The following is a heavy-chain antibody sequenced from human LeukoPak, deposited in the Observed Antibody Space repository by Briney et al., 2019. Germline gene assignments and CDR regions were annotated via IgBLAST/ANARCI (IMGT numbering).Heavy chain of an antibody. J-gene: IGHJ6*03. CDR1: GFTFSGYS. V-gene: IGHV3-21*01. D-gene: IGHD2-15*01. CDR2: ITGSNNYI. CDR3: ARDQVLHFQLMHL. Sequence: GGSLRLSCAASGFTFSGYSMTWVRQAPGKGLDWVSSITGSNNYIYYADSVKGRFIISRDSAKNSLYLQMNSLRAEDTAVYSCARDQVLHFQLMHLWGKGTTVIVSS.